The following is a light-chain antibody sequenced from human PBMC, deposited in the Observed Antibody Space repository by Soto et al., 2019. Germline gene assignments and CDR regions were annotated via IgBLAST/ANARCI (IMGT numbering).Light chain of an antibody. J-gene: IGKJ5*01. CDR2: KAS. CDR3: QQYNTYST. V-gene: IGKV1-5*03. CDR1: QSISSW. Sequence: DIQMTQSPSTLSASVGARVTITCRASQSISSWLAWYQQKPGKAPKLLIYKASSLESGVPSRFSGSGSGTESTLTISSLHPDDFAAYYCQQYNTYSTLGQGTRLE.